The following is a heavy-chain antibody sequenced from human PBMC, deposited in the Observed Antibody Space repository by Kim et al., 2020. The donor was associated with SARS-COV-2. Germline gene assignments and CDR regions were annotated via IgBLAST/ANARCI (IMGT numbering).Heavy chain of an antibody. CDR3: AKDMGLGYCSGGSCSLYYFDY. Sequence: GGSLRLSCAASGFTFSSYAMSWVRQAPGKGLEWVSAISGSGGSTYYADSVKGRFTISRDNSKNTLYLQMNSLRAEDTAVYYCAKDMGLGYCSGGSCSLYYFDYWGQGTLVTVSS. J-gene: IGHJ4*02. CDR2: ISGSGGST. CDR1: GFTFSSYA. D-gene: IGHD2-15*01. V-gene: IGHV3-23*01.